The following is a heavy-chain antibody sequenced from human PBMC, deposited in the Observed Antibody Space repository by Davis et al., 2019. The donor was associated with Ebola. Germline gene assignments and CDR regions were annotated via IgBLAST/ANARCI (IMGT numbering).Heavy chain of an antibody. J-gene: IGHJ6*02. D-gene: IGHD5-18*01. CDR1: GGSISSSSYY. Sequence: SETLSLTCTVSGGSISSSSYYWGWIRQPPGKGLEWIGSIYYSGSTYYNPSLKSRVTISVDTSKNQFSLKLSSVTAADTAVYYCARDNRGYSYGYGHYYYGMDVWGQGTTVTVSS. V-gene: IGHV4-39*07. CDR2: IYYSGST. CDR3: ARDNRGYSYGYGHYYYGMDV.